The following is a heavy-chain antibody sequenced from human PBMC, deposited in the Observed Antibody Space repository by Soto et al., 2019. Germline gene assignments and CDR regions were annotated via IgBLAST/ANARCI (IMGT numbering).Heavy chain of an antibody. V-gene: IGHV3-23*01. J-gene: IGHJ4*02. CDR3: AKGPGGYCTDGVCYLGY. D-gene: IGHD2-8*01. CDR1: GFTFSSYA. CDR2: ISGSGGST. Sequence: PGGSLRLSCAASGFTFSSYAMSWFRQAPGKGLEWVSAISGSGGSTYYADSVKGRFTISRDNSKNTLYLQMNSLRAEDTAVYYCAKGPGGYCTDGVCYLGYWGQGTLVTVSS.